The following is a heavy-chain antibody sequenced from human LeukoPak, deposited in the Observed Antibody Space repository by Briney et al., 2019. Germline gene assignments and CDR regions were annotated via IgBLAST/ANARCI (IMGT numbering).Heavy chain of an antibody. V-gene: IGHV3-33*06. CDR3: AKEASRETYYDFWSGPIIKDYYYYYMDV. J-gene: IGHJ6*03. CDR2: IWYDGSNK. CDR1: GFTFSSYG. Sequence: QPGGSLRLSCAASGFTFSSYGMHWVRQAPGKGLEWVAVIWYDGSNKYYADSVKGRFTISRDNSKNTLYLQMNSLRAEDTAVYYCAKEASRETYYDFWSGPIIKDYYYYYMDVWGKGTTVTVSS. D-gene: IGHD3-3*01.